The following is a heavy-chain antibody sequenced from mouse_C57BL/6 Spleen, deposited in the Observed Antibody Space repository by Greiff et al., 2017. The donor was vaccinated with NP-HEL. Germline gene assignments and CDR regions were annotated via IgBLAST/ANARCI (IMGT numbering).Heavy chain of an antibody. J-gene: IGHJ2*01. CDR3: ARRYYYGSSSSYFDY. V-gene: IGHV1-69*01. Sequence: QVQLQQSGAELVMPGASVKLSCKASGYTFTSYWMHWVKQRPGQGLEWIGEIDPSDSYTNYNQKFKGKSTLTVDKSSSTAYMQLSSLTSEDSAVYYCARRYYYGSSSSYFDYWGQGTTLTVSS. D-gene: IGHD1-1*01. CDR1: GYTFTSYW. CDR2: IDPSDSYT.